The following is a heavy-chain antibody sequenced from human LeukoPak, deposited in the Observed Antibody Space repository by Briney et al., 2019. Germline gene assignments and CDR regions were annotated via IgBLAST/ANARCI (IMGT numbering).Heavy chain of an antibody. CDR1: GYTFTSYG. CDR2: ISAYNGNT. D-gene: IGHD2-2*01. CDR3: ARGTRYCSSSMCFAGIYHFDY. V-gene: IGHV1-18*01. Sequence: EASVKVSCKASGYTFTSYGISWVRQAPGQGLEWMGWISAYNGNTNYAQKLQGRVTMTTDTSTSTAYMELRSLRSDDTAVYYCARGTRYCSSSMCFAGIYHFDYWGQGTLVTVSS. J-gene: IGHJ4*02.